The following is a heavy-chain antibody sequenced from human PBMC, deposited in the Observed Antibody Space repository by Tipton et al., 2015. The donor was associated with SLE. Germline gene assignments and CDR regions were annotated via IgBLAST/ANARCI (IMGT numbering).Heavy chain of an antibody. CDR2: IYYSGST. J-gene: IGHJ2*01. Sequence: TLSLTCTVSGGSISSYYWSWIRQPPGKGLEWIGYIYYSGSTNYNPSLKSRVTISVDTSKNQFSLNLSSVTAADTAVYYCARDVGDGYLRGFWYFDLWGRGTLVTVSS. CDR3: ARDVGDGYLRGFWYFDL. V-gene: IGHV4-59*01. D-gene: IGHD5-24*01. CDR1: GGSISSYY.